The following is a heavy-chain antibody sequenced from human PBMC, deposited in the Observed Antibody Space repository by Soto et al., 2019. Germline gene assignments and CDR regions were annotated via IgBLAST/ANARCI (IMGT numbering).Heavy chain of an antibody. CDR2: IRSKAYGGTT. V-gene: IGHV3-49*03. CDR1: GFTFGDYA. CDR3: TTDYGDNEGYFDY. J-gene: IGHJ4*02. Sequence: GGSLRLSCTASGFTFGDYAMSWFRQAPGKGLEWVGFIRSKAYGGTTEYAASVKGRFTISRDDSKSIAYLQMNSLKTEDTAVYYCTTDYGDNEGYFDYWGQGTLVTVSS. D-gene: IGHD4-17*01.